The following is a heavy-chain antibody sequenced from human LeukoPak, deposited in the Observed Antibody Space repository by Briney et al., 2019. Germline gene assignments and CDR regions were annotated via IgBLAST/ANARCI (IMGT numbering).Heavy chain of an antibody. J-gene: IGHJ5*02. CDR2: ISSNGGST. D-gene: IGHD6-19*01. V-gene: IGHV3-64*01. CDR1: GFTFSYYG. CDR3: ARGISGWYFDP. Sequence: PGESLKISCAASGFTFSYYGMDWVRQAPGKGLEHVSAISSNGGSTYYANSVRGRFTISRDNSKNTLYLQMVSLRAEDMAVYYCARGISGWYFDPWGQGTLVTVSS.